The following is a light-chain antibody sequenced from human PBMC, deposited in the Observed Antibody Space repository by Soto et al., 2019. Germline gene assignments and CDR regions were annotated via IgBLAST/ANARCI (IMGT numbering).Light chain of an antibody. CDR1: QTVTAD. Sequence: EIVMTQSPVTLSVSPGERATLSCRASQTVTADLAWYQRKPGQAPRLVIHGASTRATDFPARFSGSGSGTDFTLTISSLEPEDFAVYYCQQRSNWLFTFGGGTKVDIK. V-gene: IGKV3-11*01. CDR2: GAS. CDR3: QQRSNWLFT. J-gene: IGKJ4*01.